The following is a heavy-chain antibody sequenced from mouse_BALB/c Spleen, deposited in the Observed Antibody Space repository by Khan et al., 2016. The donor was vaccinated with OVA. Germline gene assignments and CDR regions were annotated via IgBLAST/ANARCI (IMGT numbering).Heavy chain of an antibody. J-gene: IGHJ1*01. CDR3: ERECAGGVLYGCFDV. V-gene: IGHV1S56*01. Sequence: QVQLQQSGAELVKPGASVKLSCKASGYTFTSYDINWVRQRPEQGLEWIGWIFPGDDSTKYNEKFKGKATLTSDKSSSTAYMQLSRLTSADSAVYFGERECAGGVLYGCFDVWGAGTTVTVSA. CDR2: IFPGDDST. CDR1: GYTFTSYD. D-gene: IGHD1-1*02.